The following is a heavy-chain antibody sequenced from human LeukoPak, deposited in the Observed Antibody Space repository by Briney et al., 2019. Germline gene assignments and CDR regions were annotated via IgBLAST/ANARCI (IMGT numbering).Heavy chain of an antibody. CDR2: IKQDGSEK. Sequence: GGSLRLSCAASGFTFSSYWMSWVRQAPGKGLEGVANIKQDGSEKYYVDSVKGRFTISRDNAKNSLYLQMNSLRAEDTAVYYCARENFWSGYPYYYYGMDVWGQGTTVTVSS. V-gene: IGHV3-7*01. CDR3: ARENFWSGYPYYYYGMDV. D-gene: IGHD3-3*01. CDR1: GFTFSSYW. J-gene: IGHJ6*02.